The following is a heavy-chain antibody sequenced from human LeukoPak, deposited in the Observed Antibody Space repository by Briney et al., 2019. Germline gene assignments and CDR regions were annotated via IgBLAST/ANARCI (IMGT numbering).Heavy chain of an antibody. CDR1: GGSVSSGTYY. D-gene: IGHD5-12*01. Sequence: SETLSLTCTVSGGSVSSGTYYWRWIRQPPGKGLEWIGYIYNSGSTNYNPSLKSRVTISVDASKNQFSLRLSSVTAADTAIYYCARSPNSGYDFHFDYWGQGTLVTVSS. CDR3: ARSPNSGYDFHFDY. CDR2: IYNSGST. J-gene: IGHJ4*02. V-gene: IGHV4-61*01.